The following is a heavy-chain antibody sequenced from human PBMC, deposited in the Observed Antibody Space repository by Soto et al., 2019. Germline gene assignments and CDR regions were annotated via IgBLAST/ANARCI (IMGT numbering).Heavy chain of an antibody. CDR3: ARGRGDLDY. J-gene: IGHJ4*02. D-gene: IGHD3-10*01. CDR2: NNHGGNS. V-gene: IGHV4-34*01. Sequence: SETLSLTCAVYGGPFSDYYWTWIRQPPGKGLEWIGENNHGGNSNYNPSLKSRVSISVDTSKNRSSLKLSSVTAADTAVYYCARGRGDLDYWGQGTLVTVSS. CDR1: GGPFSDYY.